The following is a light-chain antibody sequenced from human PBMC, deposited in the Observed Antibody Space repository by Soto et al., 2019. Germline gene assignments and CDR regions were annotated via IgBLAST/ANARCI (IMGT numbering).Light chain of an antibody. CDR3: HSYAGISNFGYV. J-gene: IGLJ1*01. Sequence: QPVLTQPPSASGSPGQSVTISCTGTSSDVGAYKYVSWYQHHPGRAPRLIIYEVTKRPSGVPDRFSGSKSGNTASLTVSGLQAEDEAVYYCHSYAGISNFGYVFGTGTKLTVL. CDR2: EVT. V-gene: IGLV2-8*01. CDR1: SSDVGAYKY.